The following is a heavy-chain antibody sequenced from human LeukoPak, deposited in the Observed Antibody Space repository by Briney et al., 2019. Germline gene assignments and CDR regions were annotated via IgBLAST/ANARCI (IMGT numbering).Heavy chain of an antibody. CDR1: GGSFSGYY. J-gene: IGHJ6*02. CDR3: ARVKRWNGMDV. V-gene: IGHV4-34*01. D-gene: IGHD5-24*01. Sequence: SETLSLTCAVYGGSFSGYYWSWIRQPPGKGLEWIGEINHSGSTNYNPSLKSRVTVSVDTSKNQFSLKLSSVTAADTAVYYCARVKRWNGMDVWGQGTTVTVSS. CDR2: INHSGST.